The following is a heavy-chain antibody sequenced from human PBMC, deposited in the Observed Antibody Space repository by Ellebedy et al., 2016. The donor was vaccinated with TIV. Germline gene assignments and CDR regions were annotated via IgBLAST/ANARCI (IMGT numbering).Heavy chain of an antibody. CDR2: ISDSGVRT. CDR3: AKLLWFGEILAPFDY. CDR1: GFTFSSFA. J-gene: IGHJ4*02. V-gene: IGHV3-23*01. D-gene: IGHD3-10*01. Sequence: PGGSLRLSCAASGFTFSSFAMNWVRRAPGKLLEWVSIISDSGVRTYYADSVKGRFTISRDNSKNTLYPQMNGLRAEDTAVYYCAKLLWFGEILAPFDYWGQGTPVTVSS.